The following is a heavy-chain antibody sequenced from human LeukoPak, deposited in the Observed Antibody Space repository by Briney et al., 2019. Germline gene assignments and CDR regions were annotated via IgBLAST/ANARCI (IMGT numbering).Heavy chain of an antibody. CDR1: GFSFNSYA. V-gene: IGHV3-23*01. CDR3: AKDLRGYSYGRIFDY. D-gene: IGHD5-18*01. Sequence: GGSLRLSCAASGFSFNSYAMSWVRQAPGKGLEWVSAISGSGGSTYYADSVKGRFTISRDNSKNTLYLQMNSLRAEDTAVYYCAKDLRGYSYGRIFDYWGQGTLVTVSS. J-gene: IGHJ4*02. CDR2: ISGSGGST.